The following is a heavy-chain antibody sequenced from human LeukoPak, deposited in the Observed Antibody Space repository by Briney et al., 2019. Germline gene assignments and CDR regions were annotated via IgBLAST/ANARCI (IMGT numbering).Heavy chain of an antibody. J-gene: IGHJ4*02. Sequence: GGSLRLSCAASGFTFSSYAMSWVRQAPGKGLEWVSAISGSGGSTYYADSVKGRFTISRDNSKNTLYLQMNGLRAEDTAVYYCASHPYSSSALFDYWGQGTLVTVSS. CDR3: ASHPYSSSALFDY. CDR2: ISGSGGST. V-gene: IGHV3-23*01. CDR1: GFTFSSYA. D-gene: IGHD6-6*01.